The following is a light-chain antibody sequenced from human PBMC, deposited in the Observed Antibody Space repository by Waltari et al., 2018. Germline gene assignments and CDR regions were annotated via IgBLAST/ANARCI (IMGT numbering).Light chain of an antibody. Sequence: QSALTQPASVSGSPGQSITISCTGTSSDVGSYNLVSRYQQHPGKAPKLMIYEGSKRPSGVSNRFSGSKSGNTASLTISGLQAEDEADYYCCSYAGSITWVFGGGTKLTVL. CDR2: EGS. J-gene: IGLJ3*02. CDR3: CSYAGSITWV. V-gene: IGLV2-23*01. CDR1: SSDVGSYNL.